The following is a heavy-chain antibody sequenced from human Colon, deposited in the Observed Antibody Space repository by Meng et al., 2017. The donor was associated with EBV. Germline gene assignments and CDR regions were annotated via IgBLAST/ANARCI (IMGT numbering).Heavy chain of an antibody. CDR2: ISCYNGDT. CDR1: GYTFTAHG. CDR3: ARDPSNTSGRYAYFDY. Sequence: VQLVQSGAEVKKPGAYGKVSCKASGYTFTAHGISWIRQAPGQGLEWMGWISCYNGDTMYAQKFQGRVTMTTDRSTSTAYMDLRSLRSDDTAVYYCARDPSNTSGRYAYFDYWGQGTLVTVSS. V-gene: IGHV1-18*01. D-gene: IGHD6-19*01. J-gene: IGHJ4*02.